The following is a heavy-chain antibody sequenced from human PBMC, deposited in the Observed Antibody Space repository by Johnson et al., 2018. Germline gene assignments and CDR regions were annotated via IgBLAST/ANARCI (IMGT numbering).Heavy chain of an antibody. V-gene: IGHV3-23*04. CDR1: GFTFSNSA. Sequence: VQLVESGGGLVQPGGSLRLSCAASGFTFSNSAMNWVRQAPGKGLEWVSGITGGGGTTFYADSVKGRFTISRDNSKNTLYLQMTSLRAEDTAVYYCAKKLGGSYQYDYWGQGTLVTVSS. J-gene: IGHJ4*01. CDR3: AKKLGGSYQYDY. D-gene: IGHD6-19*01. CDR2: ITGGGGTT.